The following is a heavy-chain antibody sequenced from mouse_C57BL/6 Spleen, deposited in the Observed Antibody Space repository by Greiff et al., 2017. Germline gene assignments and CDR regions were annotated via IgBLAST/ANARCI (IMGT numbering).Heavy chain of an antibody. Sequence: QVQLQQPGAELVMPGASVKLSCKASGYTFTSYWMHWVKQRPGQGLEWIGEIDPSDSYTNSNQKFKGKSTLTVDKSSSTAYMQLSSLTSEDSAVYYCARYYYGSSYFDYWGQGTTLTVSS. J-gene: IGHJ2*01. V-gene: IGHV1-69*01. CDR3: ARYYYGSSYFDY. D-gene: IGHD1-1*01. CDR1: GYTFTSYW. CDR2: IDPSDSYT.